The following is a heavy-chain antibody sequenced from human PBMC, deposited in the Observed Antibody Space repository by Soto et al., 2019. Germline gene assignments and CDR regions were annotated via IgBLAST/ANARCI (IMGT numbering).Heavy chain of an antibody. CDR3: AREVTVVTPGNYYYYGMDV. Sequence: QVQLVESGGGVVQPGRSLRLSCAASGFTFSSYGMHWVRQAPGKGLEWVAVIWYDGSNKYYADSVKGRFTISRDNSKNXRXXQMNSLRAEDTAVYYCAREVTVVTPGNYYYYGMDVWGQGTTVTVSS. CDR2: IWYDGSNK. CDR1: GFTFSSYG. D-gene: IGHD2-21*02. J-gene: IGHJ6*02. V-gene: IGHV3-33*01.